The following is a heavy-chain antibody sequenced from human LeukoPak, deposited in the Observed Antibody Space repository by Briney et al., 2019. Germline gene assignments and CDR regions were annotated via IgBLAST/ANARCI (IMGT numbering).Heavy chain of an antibody. D-gene: IGHD1-14*01. V-gene: IGHV1-2*02. CDR1: GYTFTGYY. CDR3: GTLLTNRPFDY. Sequence: GASLKVSCKASGYTFTGYYMHCVRQAPRQGLEWMRWIYPNSGSTKYAQKFQGSDTMTRDTSSSTAYMELSGLRSDDTAVYYCGTLLTNRPFDYWGQGSLVTVSS. CDR2: IYPNSGST. J-gene: IGHJ4*02.